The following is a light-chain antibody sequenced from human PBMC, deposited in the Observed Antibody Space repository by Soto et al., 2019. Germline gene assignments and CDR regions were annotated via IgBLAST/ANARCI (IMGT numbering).Light chain of an antibody. CDR3: QQRSNWPRLT. CDR2: DAS. Sequence: EIVLTQSPATLSLSPGERATLSCRASQSVKSSLAWYQQTPGQAPRLLIYDASNRATGIPARFSGSGSGTDFTLTISSLEPEDFAVYYCQQRSNWPRLTFGGGTKVEIK. V-gene: IGKV3-11*01. CDR1: QSVKSS. J-gene: IGKJ4*01.